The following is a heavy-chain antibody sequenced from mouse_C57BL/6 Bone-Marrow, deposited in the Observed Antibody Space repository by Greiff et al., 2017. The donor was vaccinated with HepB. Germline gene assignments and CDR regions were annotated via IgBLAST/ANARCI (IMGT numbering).Heavy chain of an antibody. J-gene: IGHJ2*01. Sequence: QVQLQQPGAELVKPGASVKLSCKASGYTFTSYWMHWVKQRPGQGLEWIGMIHPNSGSTNYNEKFKSKATLTVDKSSSTAYMQLSSLTSEDSAVYDCACVYTLALYSFDYWGQGTTLTVSS. V-gene: IGHV1-64*01. CDR3: ACVYTLALYSFDY. CDR2: IHPNSGST. D-gene: IGHD2-1*01. CDR1: GYTFTSYW.